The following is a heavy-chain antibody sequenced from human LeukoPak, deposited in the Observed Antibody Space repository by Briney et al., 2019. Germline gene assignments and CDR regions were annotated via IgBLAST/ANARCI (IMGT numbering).Heavy chain of an antibody. CDR3: VRYRDGEYDF. J-gene: IGHJ4*02. CDR2: IKQDGSEK. D-gene: IGHD4-17*01. CDR1: GFIFSTHW. V-gene: IGHV3-7*01. Sequence: GGSLTLSCAGSGFIFSTHWMIWVRQAPGKGLEWVANIKQDGSEKYYVDSVKGRFTISRANTKSSMYLEMNSLRAEDTAVYYWVRYRDGEYDFWGQGTLVIVSS.